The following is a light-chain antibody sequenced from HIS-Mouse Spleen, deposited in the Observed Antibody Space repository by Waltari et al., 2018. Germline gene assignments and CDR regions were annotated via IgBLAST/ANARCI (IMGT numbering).Light chain of an antibody. V-gene: IGLV3-1*01. CDR2: QDR. CDR1: KLGDKY. Sequence: SYELTQPPSVSVSPGQTASITCSGDKLGDKYACWYQQKPGQSPVLVIYQDRKRPSGIPWRFSGSNSGNTATLTISGTQAMDEADYYCQAWDSSYSVFGGGTKLTVL. J-gene: IGLJ2*01. CDR3: QAWDSSYSV.